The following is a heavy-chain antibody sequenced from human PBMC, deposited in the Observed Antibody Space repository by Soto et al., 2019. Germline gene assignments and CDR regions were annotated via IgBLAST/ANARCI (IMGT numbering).Heavy chain of an antibody. D-gene: IGHD5-12*01. CDR3: AKGDNLGPKTGYAFDP. J-gene: IGHJ5*02. Sequence: SQTLSLTCAISGDSVSSNTASWNWIRQSPSRGLEWLGRTYFRSKWYNDYAVSVKSRIVINPDTSNNQFSLQLNSVTPEDTAVYFCAKGDNLGPKTGYAFDPWGQGIMVTVSS. CDR1: GDSVSSNTAS. CDR2: TYFRSKWYN. V-gene: IGHV6-1*01.